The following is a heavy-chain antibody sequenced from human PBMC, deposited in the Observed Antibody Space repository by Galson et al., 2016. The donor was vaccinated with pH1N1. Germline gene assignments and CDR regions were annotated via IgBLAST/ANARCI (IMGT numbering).Heavy chain of an antibody. V-gene: IGHV5-51*03. CDR1: GHKFTSSW. J-gene: IGHJ3*02. CDR2: IYLGGSLI. CDR3: ARQYDFGDYRGDAFDI. D-gene: IGHD4-17*01. Sequence: SGAEVKKPGESLKISCKGSGHKFTSSWIGWVRQMPGKGLEWMGIIYLGGSLIRYRPSFQGQVTISADKSVNIVYLEWGSLKASDTATYYCARQYDFGDYRGDAFDIWGQGTMVIVSS.